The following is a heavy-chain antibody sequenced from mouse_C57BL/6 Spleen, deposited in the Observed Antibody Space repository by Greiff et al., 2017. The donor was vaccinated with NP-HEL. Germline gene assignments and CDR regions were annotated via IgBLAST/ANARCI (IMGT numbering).Heavy chain of an antibody. J-gene: IGHJ4*01. CDR2: IWRGGST. D-gene: IGHD2-1*01. CDR3: AKEDYGNYGFYAMDY. CDR1: GFSLTSYG. V-gene: IGHV2-5*01. Sequence: QVQLKESGPGLVQPSQSLSITCTVSGFSLTSYGVHWVRQSPGKGLEWLGVIWRGGSTDYNAAFMSRLSITKDNSKSQVFFKMNSLQADDTAIYYCAKEDYGNYGFYAMDYWGQGTSVTVSS.